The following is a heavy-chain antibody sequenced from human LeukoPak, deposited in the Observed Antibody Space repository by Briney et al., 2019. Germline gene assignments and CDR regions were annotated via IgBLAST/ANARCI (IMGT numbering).Heavy chain of an antibody. V-gene: IGHV1-58*01. J-gene: IGHJ4*02. Sequence: ASVKVSCKASGFTFTSSAVQWVRQACGQRLEWIGWIVVGSGNTNYAQKFQERVTITRDMSTSTAYMELSSLRSEDTAVYYCAADRALAYCGGDCYFANWGQGTLVTVSS. CDR1: GFTFTSSA. CDR2: IVVGSGNT. CDR3: AADRALAYCGGDCYFAN. D-gene: IGHD2-21*02.